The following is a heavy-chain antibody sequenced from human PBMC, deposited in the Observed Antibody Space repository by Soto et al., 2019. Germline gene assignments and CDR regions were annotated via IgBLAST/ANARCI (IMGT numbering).Heavy chain of an antibody. CDR1: GGSISSYY. Sequence: SETLSLTCTVSGGSISSYYWSWIRQPPGKGLEWIGYIYYSGSTNYNPSLKSRVTISVDTSKNQFSLKLSSVTAADTAVYYCARVGSSGWDDFDYWGQGTLVTVSS. J-gene: IGHJ4*02. CDR2: IYYSGST. V-gene: IGHV4-59*01. CDR3: ARVGSSGWDDFDY. D-gene: IGHD6-19*01.